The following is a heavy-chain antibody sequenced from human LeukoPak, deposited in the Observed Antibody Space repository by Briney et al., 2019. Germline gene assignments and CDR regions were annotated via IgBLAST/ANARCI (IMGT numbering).Heavy chain of an antibody. CDR3: ARVGWVLRYAFDI. CDR2: ISSRGSTI. Sequence: GGSLRLSCEASGFSLSSYEMNWVRQAPGKGLEWLSHISSRGSTIYYADSVKGRFTISRDNAKNSLYLQMNSLRAEDTAVYYCARVGWVLRYAFDIWGQGTMVTVSS. V-gene: IGHV3-48*03. D-gene: IGHD3-16*01. CDR1: GFSLSSYE. J-gene: IGHJ3*02.